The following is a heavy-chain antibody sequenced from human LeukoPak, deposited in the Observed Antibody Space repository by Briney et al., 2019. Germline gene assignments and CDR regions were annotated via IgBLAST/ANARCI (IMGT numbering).Heavy chain of an antibody. V-gene: IGHV4-38-2*02. CDR3: AREGAVPGIDT. CDR2: ISHSGTT. J-gene: IGHJ5*02. D-gene: IGHD3-16*01. Sequence: PSETLSLTCAVSGYSITSGFSWGWIRQPPGKGLEWIGTISHSGTTDYKSTLESRLTISMDTSKNLFSLRLTSVTAADTAVYYCAREGAVPGIDTWGQGTLVTVSS. CDR1: GYSITSGFS.